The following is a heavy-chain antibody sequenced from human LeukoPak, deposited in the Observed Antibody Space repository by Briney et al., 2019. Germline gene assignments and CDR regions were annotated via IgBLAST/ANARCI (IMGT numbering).Heavy chain of an antibody. D-gene: IGHD3-22*01. CDR3: ARGFPGDYYDSRGYPDAFDI. CDR1: GGSFSGYY. CDR2: INHSGST. J-gene: IGHJ3*02. V-gene: IGHV4-34*01. Sequence: SETLSLTCAVYGGSFSGYYWSWIRQPPGKGLEWIGEINHSGSTNYNPSLKSRVTISVDTSKNQFSLKLSSVTAADTAVYYCARGFPGDYYDSRGYPDAFDIWGQGTMVTVSS.